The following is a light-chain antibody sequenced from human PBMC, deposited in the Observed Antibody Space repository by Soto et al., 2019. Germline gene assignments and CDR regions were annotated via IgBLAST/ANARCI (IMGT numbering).Light chain of an antibody. V-gene: IGKV3-15*01. CDR1: QSVSSN. Sequence: EIVMTQSPATLSVSPGERATLSCRASQSVSSNLAWYQQKPGQAPRLLIYGASTRATGIPARFSGSGSGTEFTLTISSLQSEDFAVYYCQQYNNWTPEFTLGPGTKVDIK. J-gene: IGKJ3*01. CDR3: QQYNNWTPEFT. CDR2: GAS.